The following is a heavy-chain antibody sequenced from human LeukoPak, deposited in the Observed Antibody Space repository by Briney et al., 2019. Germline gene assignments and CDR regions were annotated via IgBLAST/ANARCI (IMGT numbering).Heavy chain of an antibody. D-gene: IGHD6-19*01. Sequence: SVKVSCKASGGTFSSYAISWVRQAPGQGLEWMGGIIPIFGTANYAQKFQGRVTITADESTSTAYMELSSLRSEDTAVYYCARGYSSGYGLDYWGQGTLVTVSS. CDR2: IIPIFGTA. CDR1: GGTFSSYA. J-gene: IGHJ4*02. CDR3: ARGYSSGYGLDY. V-gene: IGHV1-69*13.